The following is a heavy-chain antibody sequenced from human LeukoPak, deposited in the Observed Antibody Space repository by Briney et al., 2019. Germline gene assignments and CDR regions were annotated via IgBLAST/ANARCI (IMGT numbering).Heavy chain of an antibody. D-gene: IGHD3-10*01. CDR1: GFTFSSYA. Sequence: GGSLRLSCAASGFTFSSYAMSWVRQAPGRGLQWVSAISGSGGSTYYADSVKGRFTISRDNSKNTLYLQMNSLRVEDTAVYYCARDRVVRGVSYYFDYWGQGTLVTVSS. J-gene: IGHJ4*02. CDR2: ISGSGGST. CDR3: ARDRVVRGVSYYFDY. V-gene: IGHV3-23*01.